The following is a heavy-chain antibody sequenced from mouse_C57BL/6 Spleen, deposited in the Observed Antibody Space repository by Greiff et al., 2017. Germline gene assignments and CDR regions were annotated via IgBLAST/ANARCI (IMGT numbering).Heavy chain of an antibody. J-gene: IGHJ2*01. D-gene: IGHD1-1*01. Sequence: EVKVEESGGGLVQPGGSMKLSCAASGFTFSDAWMDWVRQSPEKGLEWVAEIRNKANNHATYYAEYVKGRFTISRDDSKSSVYLQMNSLRAEDTDIYYCPRTRRFITTVVAPFDYWGQGTTLTVSS. CDR2: IRNKANNHAT. CDR1: GFTFSDAW. V-gene: IGHV6-6*01. CDR3: PRTRRFITTVVAPFDY.